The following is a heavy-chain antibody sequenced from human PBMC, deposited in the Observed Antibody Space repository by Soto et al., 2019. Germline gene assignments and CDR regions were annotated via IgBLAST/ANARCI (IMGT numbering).Heavy chain of an antibody. CDR3: PKDLIYGYNSGRPFDY. D-gene: IGHD6-19*01. CDR1: GFTFSSYA. V-gene: IGHV3-23*01. Sequence: EVQLLESGGGLVQPGGSLRLSCAASGFTFSSYAMSWVRQAPGKGLEWVSAIGGRGDSTYYADSVKGRFTISRDNSRDTLYLQMNSLRAEDTAVYYCPKDLIYGYNSGRPFDYWGQGTLVTVSS. J-gene: IGHJ4*02. CDR2: IGGRGDST.